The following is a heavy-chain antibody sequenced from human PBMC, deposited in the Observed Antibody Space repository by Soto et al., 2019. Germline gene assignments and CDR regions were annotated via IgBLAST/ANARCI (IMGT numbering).Heavy chain of an antibody. D-gene: IGHD6-13*01. V-gene: IGHV1-69*01. CDR3: GGGSSWYTPTYYFDY. J-gene: IGHJ4*02. CDR2: IIPIFGTA. CDR1: GGTFSSYA. Sequence: QVQLVQSGAEVKKPGSSVKVSCKASGGTFSSYAISWVRQAPGQGLEWMGGIIPIFGTANYAQKFQGRVTITADESTCTAYMEPSSLRSEDTAVYYCGGGSSWYTPTYYFDYWGQGTLVTVSS.